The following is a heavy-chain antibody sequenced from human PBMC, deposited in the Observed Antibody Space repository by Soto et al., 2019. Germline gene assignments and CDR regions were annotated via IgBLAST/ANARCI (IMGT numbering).Heavy chain of an antibody. CDR3: AKYSNKYSSSLRGRYFDY. CDR2: ISGGGSNT. V-gene: IGHV3-23*01. J-gene: IGHJ4*02. D-gene: IGHD4-4*01. CDR1: GFPFSSYV. Sequence: GGSLRLSCAASGFPFSSYVMSWVRQAQGKGLEWVSGISGGGSNTFYAHYVKGRFTISRDNSKNTRLLQMNSLAAEDTAVYYCAKYSNKYSSSLRGRYFDYWGQGFGVTVSS.